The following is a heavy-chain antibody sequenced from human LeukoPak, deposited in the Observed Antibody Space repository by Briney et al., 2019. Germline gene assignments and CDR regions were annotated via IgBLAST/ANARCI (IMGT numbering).Heavy chain of an antibody. V-gene: IGHV1-69*04. D-gene: IGHD6-13*01. Sequence: SVKVSCKASGGTFSSYAISWVRQAPGQGLEWMGRIIPILGIANYAQKFQGRVTITADKSTSTAYMELSSLRSEDTAVYYCARDRVEQQLADAFDIWGQGTMVTVSS. CDR2: IIPILGIA. CDR1: GGTFSSYA. J-gene: IGHJ3*02. CDR3: ARDRVEQQLADAFDI.